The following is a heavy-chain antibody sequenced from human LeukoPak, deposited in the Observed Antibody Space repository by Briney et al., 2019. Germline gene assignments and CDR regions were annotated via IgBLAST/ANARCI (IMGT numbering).Heavy chain of an antibody. CDR1: GFTFSSYA. V-gene: IGHV3-30*04. Sequence: GRSLRLSCAASGFTFSSYAMHWVRQAPGKGLEGGAVISYDRSNKYYADSVKGRFTISRDNSKNTLYLQMNSLRAEDTAVYYCARNGVRDCSSTSCYTWRGYFDLWGRGTLVTVSS. D-gene: IGHD2-2*02. CDR3: ARNGVRDCSSTSCYTWRGYFDL. CDR2: ISYDRSNK. J-gene: IGHJ2*01.